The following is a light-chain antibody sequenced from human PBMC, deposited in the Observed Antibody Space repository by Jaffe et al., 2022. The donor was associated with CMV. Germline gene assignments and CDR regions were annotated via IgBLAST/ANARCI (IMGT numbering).Light chain of an antibody. CDR2: KAS. Sequence: DIQMTQSPSTLSASVGDRVTITCRASQDITRYLAWYQQKPGKAPKLLIYKASTLESGVPSRFSGSGSETEFTLTISSLQPDDFATYYCQEYSSSSYTFGQGTKLEIK. CDR1: QDITRY. J-gene: IGKJ2*01. CDR3: QEYSSSSYT. V-gene: IGKV1-5*03.